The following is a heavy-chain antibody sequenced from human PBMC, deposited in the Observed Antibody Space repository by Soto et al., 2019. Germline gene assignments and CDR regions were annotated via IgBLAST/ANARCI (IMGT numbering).Heavy chain of an antibody. CDR1: GGSISSSNW. Sequence: SETLSLTCAVSGGSISSSNWWSWVRQPPGKGLEWIGEIYHSGSTNYNPSLKSRVTISVDKSKNQFSLKLSSVTAADTAVYYCARDHRYGDYGVDVWGQGTTVTVSS. D-gene: IGHD4-17*01. J-gene: IGHJ6*02. V-gene: IGHV4-4*02. CDR3: ARDHRYGDYGVDV. CDR2: IYHSGST.